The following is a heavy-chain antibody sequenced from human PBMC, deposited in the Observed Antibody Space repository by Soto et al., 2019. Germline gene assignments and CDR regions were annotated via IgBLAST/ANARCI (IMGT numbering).Heavy chain of an antibody. CDR1: VFTFSSYG. CDR3: ARDGAHFMITFGGVPPYI. V-gene: IGHV3-33*01. CDR2: IWYDGSNK. D-gene: IGHD3-16*01. Sequence: PGGSLRLSCAASVFTFSSYGMHWVRQAPGKGLEWVAVIWYDGSNKYYADSVKGRFTISRDNSKNTLYLQMNSLRAEDTAVYYCARDGAHFMITFGGVPPYIWGQGTMVTVSS. J-gene: IGHJ3*02.